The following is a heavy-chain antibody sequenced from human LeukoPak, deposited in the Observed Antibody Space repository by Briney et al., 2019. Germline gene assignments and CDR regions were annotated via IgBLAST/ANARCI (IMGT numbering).Heavy chain of an antibody. J-gene: IGHJ4*02. V-gene: IGHV3-7*03. CDR1: GFTFSSYW. CDR2: IKQDGSDK. D-gene: IGHD6-13*01. CDR3: AREESGYGSSRYRDFGY. Sequence: GGSLRLSCAASGFTFSSYWLTWVRQAPGKGLEWVSNIKQDGSDKNYVDSVKGRFTISRDNAKNSLYLQMDSLRVEDTAVYYCAREESGYGSSRYRDFGYWGQGTLVTVSS.